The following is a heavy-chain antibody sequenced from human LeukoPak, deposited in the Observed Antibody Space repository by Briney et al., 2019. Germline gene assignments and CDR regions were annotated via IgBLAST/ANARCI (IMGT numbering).Heavy chain of an antibody. CDR2: IYSSGST. D-gene: IGHD5-12*01. J-gene: IGHJ6*03. CDR1: GGSISSYY. Sequence: SETLSLTCTVSGGSISSYYWSWIRQPPGKGLEWIGYIYSSGSTNYNPSLKSRIIISVDTSKNQFSLNLTSVTAADTAVYYCARYYSGYDSGYYYYYMDVWGKGTTVTVSS. CDR3: ARYYSGYDSGYYYYYMDV. V-gene: IGHV4-59*12.